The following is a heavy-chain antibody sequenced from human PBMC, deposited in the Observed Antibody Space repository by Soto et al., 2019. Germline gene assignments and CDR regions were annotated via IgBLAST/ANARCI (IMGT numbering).Heavy chain of an antibody. CDR3: ARVSDFDWSALGG. V-gene: IGHV3-30-3*01. J-gene: IGHJ4*02. Sequence: PGGSLRLSCAASGFTFSSYAMSWVRQAPGKGLEWVAVISYDGSNKYYADSVKGRFTISRDNSKNTLYLQMNSLRAEDTAVYYCARVSDFDWSALGGWGQGTLVTVSS. D-gene: IGHD3-9*01. CDR1: GFTFSSYA. CDR2: ISYDGSNK.